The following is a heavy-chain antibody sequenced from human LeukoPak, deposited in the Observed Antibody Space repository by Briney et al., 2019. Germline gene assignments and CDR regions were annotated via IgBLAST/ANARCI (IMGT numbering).Heavy chain of an antibody. CDR1: GGSISSGSYY. D-gene: IGHD3-10*01. Sequence: PSETLSLTCTVSGGSISSGSYYWSWIRQPPGKGLEWIGSIYYSGSTYYNPSLKSRVTISVDTSKNQFSLKLSSVTAADTAVYYCARRFYGSGSYYGHKGYYYYMDVWGKGTTVTISS. J-gene: IGHJ6*03. CDR3: ARRFYGSGSYYGHKGYYYYMDV. V-gene: IGHV4-39*07. CDR2: IYYSGST.